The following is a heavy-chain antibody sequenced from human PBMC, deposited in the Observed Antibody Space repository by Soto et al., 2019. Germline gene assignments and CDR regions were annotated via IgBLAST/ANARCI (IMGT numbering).Heavy chain of an antibody. CDR3: ARHRRENGTYAQPLDY. CDR2: ISYGGST. CDR1: GGSISSSSYY. V-gene: IGHV4-39*01. D-gene: IGHD1-1*01. Sequence: XATLSLTFTVSGGSISSSSYYWGWVRQPPGKGLEWIGAISYGGSTYHNPSLRSRVTISVDTSKSQFSLDLTSETAADTAVYYCARHRRENGTYAQPLDYWGQGTLVTVSS. J-gene: IGHJ4*02.